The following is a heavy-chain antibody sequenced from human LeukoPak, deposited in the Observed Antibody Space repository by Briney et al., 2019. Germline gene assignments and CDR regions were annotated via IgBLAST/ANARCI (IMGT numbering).Heavy chain of an antibody. CDR2: INPNSGGT. CDR1: GYTFTSYG. CDR3: ARAHYDFWSGYHSTVNWFDP. Sequence: GASVKVSCKASGYTFTSYGISWVRQAPGQGLEWMGWINPNSGGTNYAQKFQGRVTMTRDTSISTAYMELSRLRSDDTAVYYCARAHYDFWSGYHSTVNWFDPWGQGTLVTVSS. J-gene: IGHJ5*02. D-gene: IGHD3-3*01. V-gene: IGHV1-2*02.